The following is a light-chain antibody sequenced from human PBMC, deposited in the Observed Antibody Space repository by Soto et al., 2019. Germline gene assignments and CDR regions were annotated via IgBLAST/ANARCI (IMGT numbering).Light chain of an antibody. J-gene: IGKJ2*01. V-gene: IGKV1-5*03. Sequence: DIQMTQSPSTLSASVGDRVTITCRASQSISSWLAWYQQKPGKDPKLLIYKASSLESGVPSRFSGRGSGTEFTLAISSLQPDDFATYYCQQYNSYPYTFGQGTKLEIK. CDR3: QQYNSYPYT. CDR1: QSISSW. CDR2: KAS.